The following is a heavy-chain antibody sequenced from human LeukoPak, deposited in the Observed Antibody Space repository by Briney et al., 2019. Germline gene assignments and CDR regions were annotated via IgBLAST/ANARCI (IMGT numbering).Heavy chain of an antibody. J-gene: IGHJ4*02. Sequence: GGSLRLSCVASGFSFSSYVMNWVRQAPGTGLEWVSAISGNGGSTYYADSVKGRFTISRDNSKNTLYLQMNSLRDEDTAVYYCARGGSGSRWQPFDYWGQGTLVTVSS. CDR1: GFSFSSYV. D-gene: IGHD6-13*01. CDR2: ISGNGGST. V-gene: IGHV3-23*01. CDR3: ARGGSGSRWQPFDY.